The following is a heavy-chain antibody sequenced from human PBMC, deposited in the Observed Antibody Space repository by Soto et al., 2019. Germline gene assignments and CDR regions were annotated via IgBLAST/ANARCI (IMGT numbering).Heavy chain of an antibody. J-gene: IGHJ4*02. Sequence: ASVKVSCKASGYTFSNYGISWVRQAPGQGLEWMGWISGYIGNTNYAQNLQGRVTMTTETSTNTAYMELRSLRSDDTAVYYCARRYDYGDQASDYWGQGTLVTVS. V-gene: IGHV1-18*04. D-gene: IGHD3-10*01. CDR1: GYTFSNYG. CDR3: ARRYDYGDQASDY. CDR2: ISGYIGNT.